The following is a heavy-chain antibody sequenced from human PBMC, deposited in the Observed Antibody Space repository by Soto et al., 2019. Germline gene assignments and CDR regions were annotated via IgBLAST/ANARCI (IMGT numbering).Heavy chain of an antibody. V-gene: IGHV3-23*01. D-gene: IGHD3-10*01. CDR2: ISGSGGST. CDR3: AKGKDPINPWEYGSGSYSPFDY. Sequence: EVQLLESGGGLVQPGGSLRLSCAASGFTFSSYAMSWVRQAPGKGLEWVSAISGSGGSTYYADSVKGRFTISRDNSKNTLYLQMNSRRAEDTAVYYCAKGKDPINPWEYGSGSYSPFDYWGQGTLVTVFS. J-gene: IGHJ4*02. CDR1: GFTFSSYA.